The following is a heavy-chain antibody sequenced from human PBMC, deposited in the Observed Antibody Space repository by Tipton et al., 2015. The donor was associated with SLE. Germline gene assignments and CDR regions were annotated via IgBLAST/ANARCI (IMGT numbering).Heavy chain of an antibody. D-gene: IGHD3-22*01. CDR3: ASRRHYYDSSGYYWGAFDI. CDR2: IYYSGST. J-gene: IGHJ3*02. CDR1: GGSISSHY. Sequence: LRLSCTVSGGSISSHYWSWIRQPPGKGLEWIGYIYYSGSTNYNPSLKSRVTISVDTSKNQFSLKLNSVTAADTAVYYCASRRHYYDSSGYYWGAFDIWGQGTMVTVSS. V-gene: IGHV4-59*11.